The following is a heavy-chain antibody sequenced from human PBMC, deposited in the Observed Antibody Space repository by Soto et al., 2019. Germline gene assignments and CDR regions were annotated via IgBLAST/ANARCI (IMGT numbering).Heavy chain of an antibody. J-gene: IGHJ6*02. V-gene: IGHV1-69*13. CDR3: ARTVYGGNRHLYYYYGMDV. D-gene: IGHD4-17*01. CDR2: IIPIFGTA. Sequence: SVKVSCKASGGTFSSYAISWVRQAPGQGLEWMGGIIPIFGTANYAQKFQGRVTITADESTSTAYMELSSLRSEDTAVYYCARTVYGGNRHLYYYYGMDVWGQGTTVTVSS. CDR1: GGTFSSYA.